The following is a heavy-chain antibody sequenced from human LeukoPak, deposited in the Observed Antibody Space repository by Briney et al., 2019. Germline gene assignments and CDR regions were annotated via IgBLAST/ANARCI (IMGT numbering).Heavy chain of an antibody. J-gene: IGHJ4*02. Sequence: ASVKVSCKASGYTFTGYYMHWVRQAPGQGLEWMGWINPNSGGTNYAQKFQGRVTMTRDTSISTAYMELSRLRSDDTAVYYCARPDTYCGGDCYDHPFDYWGQGTLVTVSS. CDR2: INPNSGGT. D-gene: IGHD2-21*02. CDR1: GYTFTGYY. CDR3: ARPDTYCGGDCYDHPFDY. V-gene: IGHV1-2*02.